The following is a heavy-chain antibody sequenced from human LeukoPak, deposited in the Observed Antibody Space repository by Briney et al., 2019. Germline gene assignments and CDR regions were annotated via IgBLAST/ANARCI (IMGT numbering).Heavy chain of an antibody. CDR1: GFTFDDYA. CDR2: ISWNSGSI. J-gene: IGHJ4*02. Sequence: GRSLRLSCAASGFTFDDYAMHWVRQAPGKGLEWVSGISWNSGSIGYADSEKGRFTISRDNSKNTLYLQMNSLRAEDTAVYYCAREAYGDYELLVDYWGQGTLVTVSS. CDR3: AREAYGDYELLVDY. V-gene: IGHV3-9*01. D-gene: IGHD4-17*01.